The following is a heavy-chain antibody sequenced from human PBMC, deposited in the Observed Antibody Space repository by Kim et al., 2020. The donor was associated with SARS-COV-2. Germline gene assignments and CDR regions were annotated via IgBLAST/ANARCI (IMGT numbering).Heavy chain of an antibody. Sequence: GGSLRLSCAASGFTFSRDWMTWVRQAPGKGLEWVANIRPDGSQKYYVDSVKGRFIIPRDNAKNSLYLQMTSLRVEDTALSYCGRNNGDYTHAIDVWGQGT. D-gene: IGHD4-4*01. V-gene: IGHV3-7*01. CDR2: IRPDGSQK. CDR1: GFTFSRDW. J-gene: IGHJ6*02. CDR3: GRNNGDYTHAIDV.